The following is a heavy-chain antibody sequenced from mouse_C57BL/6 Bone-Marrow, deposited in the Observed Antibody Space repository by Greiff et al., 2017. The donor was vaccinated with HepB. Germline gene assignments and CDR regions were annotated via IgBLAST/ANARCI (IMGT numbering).Heavy chain of an antibody. D-gene: IGHD3-2*02. V-gene: IGHV5-6*01. CDR1: GFTFSSYG. Sequence: EVQLQQSGGDLVKPGGSLKLSCAASGFTFSSYGMSWVRQTPDKRLEWVATISSGGSYTYYPDSVKGRFTISRDNAKNTLYLQMSSLKSEDTAMYYCARHKASSGYWFAYWGQGTLVTVSA. J-gene: IGHJ3*01. CDR3: ARHKASSGYWFAY. CDR2: ISSGGSYT.